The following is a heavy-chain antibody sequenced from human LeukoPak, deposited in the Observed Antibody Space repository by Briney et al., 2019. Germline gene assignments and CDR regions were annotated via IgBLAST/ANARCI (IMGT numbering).Heavy chain of an antibody. CDR2: ISGSGGST. J-gene: IGHJ4*02. CDR3: ARQPGYSSGWYDY. Sequence: GGSLRLSCAASGFIFSSYAMTWVRQAPGKGLEWVSAISGSGGSTYYADSVKGRFTISRDNSKNTLYLQMNSLRAEDTAVYYCARQPGYSSGWYDYWGQGTLVTVSS. D-gene: IGHD6-19*01. V-gene: IGHV3-23*01. CDR1: GFIFSSYA.